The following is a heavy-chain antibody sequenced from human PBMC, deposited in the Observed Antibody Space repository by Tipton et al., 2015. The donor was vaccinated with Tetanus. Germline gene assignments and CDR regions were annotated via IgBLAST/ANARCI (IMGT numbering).Heavy chain of an antibody. CDR1: GYIFTSYG. CDR2: ISVYNGNT. J-gene: IGHJ4*02. V-gene: IGHV1-18*01. Sequence: QSGAEVKKPGASMKVSCKAFGYIFTSYGISWVRQAPGQGLEWMGWISVYNGNTNYAQKVQGRVTMTTDTPTSTAYMELRSLRSDDTAMYYCARVPTNPLAVDNPTDYWGQGTLVTVSS. D-gene: IGHD6-19*01. CDR3: ARVPTNPLAVDNPTDY.